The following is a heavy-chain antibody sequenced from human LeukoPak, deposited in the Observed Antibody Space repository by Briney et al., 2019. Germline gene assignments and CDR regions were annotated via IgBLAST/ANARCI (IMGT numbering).Heavy chain of an antibody. CDR3: AKGGRGSYYSDS. D-gene: IGHD3-10*01. Sequence: GGSLTLSCAAAGFMFSNYVMYWVRQAPGEGLEWVSVISASGGTTDYADSVKGRFTISRDNSKNTLYLQMNSLRAEDTAVYYCAKGGRGSYYSDSWGQGTLVTVSS. CDR1: GFMFSNYV. J-gene: IGHJ4*02. V-gene: IGHV3-23*01. CDR2: ISASGGTT.